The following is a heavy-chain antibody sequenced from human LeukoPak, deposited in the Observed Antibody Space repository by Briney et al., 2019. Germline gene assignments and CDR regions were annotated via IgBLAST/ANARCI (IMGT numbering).Heavy chain of an antibody. D-gene: IGHD7-27*01. CDR1: GGTFSSYA. J-gene: IGHJ4*02. V-gene: IGHV1-69*05. CDR2: IIPIFGTA. CDR3: ARENPALGGACDY. Sequence: GASVKVSCKASGGTFSSYAISWVRQAPGQGLEWMGGIIPIFGTANYAQKFQGRVTITTDESTSTAYMELSSLRSEDTAVYYCARENPALGGACDYWGQGTLATVSS.